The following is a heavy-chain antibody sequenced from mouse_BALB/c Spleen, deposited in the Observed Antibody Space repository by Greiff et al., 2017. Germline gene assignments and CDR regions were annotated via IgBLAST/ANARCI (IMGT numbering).Heavy chain of an antibody. J-gene: IGHJ4*01. Sequence: QVQLQQSGAELVRPGASVKISCKATGYTFSSYWIEWVKQRPGHGLEWIGEILPGSGSTNYNEKFKGKATFTADTSSNTAYMQLSSLTSEDSAVYYCASNYDYLYAMDYWGQGTSVTVSS. CDR3: ASNYDYLYAMDY. D-gene: IGHD2-4*01. CDR2: ILPGSGST. CDR1: GYTFSSYW. V-gene: IGHV1-9*01.